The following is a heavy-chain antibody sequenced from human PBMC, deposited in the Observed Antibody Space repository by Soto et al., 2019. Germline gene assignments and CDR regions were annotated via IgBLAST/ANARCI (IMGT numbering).Heavy chain of an antibody. J-gene: IGHJ5*02. CDR3: ARGQEYSSSSFWFDP. V-gene: IGHV4-34*01. Sequence: LSLTCAVYGGSLNDYYWSWIRQPPGKGLEWIGEINHDGISKYTPPLKSRVTISVDTSKNQCSLKLSSVTAADTAVYYCARGQEYSSSSFWFDPWGQGTLVTVSS. CDR1: GGSLNDYY. D-gene: IGHD6-13*01. CDR2: INHDGIS.